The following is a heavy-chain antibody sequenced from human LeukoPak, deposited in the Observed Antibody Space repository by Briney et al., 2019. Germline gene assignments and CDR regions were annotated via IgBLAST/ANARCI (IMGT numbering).Heavy chain of an antibody. CDR3: ARDTEEYSSSHGYSYYYIDV. CDR1: GFTFRSYS. J-gene: IGHJ6*03. CDR2: ISSSSSYI. V-gene: IGHV3-21*01. D-gene: IGHD6-6*01. Sequence: PGVSLSLSCAASGFTFRSYSMIGVRQAPGKGVEWVSSISSSSSYIYYADSVKGRLTISRDNAKNSLYLQMNSLRAEDTAVYYCARDTEEYSSSHGYSYYYIDVWGKGTTVTVSS.